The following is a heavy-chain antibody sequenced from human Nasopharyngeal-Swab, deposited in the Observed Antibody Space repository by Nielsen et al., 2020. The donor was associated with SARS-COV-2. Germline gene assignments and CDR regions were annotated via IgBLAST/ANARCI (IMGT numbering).Heavy chain of an antibody. CDR1: GFTYW. Sequence: GESLKISCATSGFTYWMSWVRQAPGKGLEWVADIKQDGTETHYVDAVKGRFTISRDNAKNSLHLQMNSLRAEDTAVYFCVRGDAYNRLWGQGILVTVSS. V-gene: IGHV3-7*04. D-gene: IGHD5-24*01. J-gene: IGHJ4*02. CDR3: VRGDAYNRL. CDR2: IKQDGTET.